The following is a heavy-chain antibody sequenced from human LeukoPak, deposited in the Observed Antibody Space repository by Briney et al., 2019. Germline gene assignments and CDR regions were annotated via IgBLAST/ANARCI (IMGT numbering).Heavy chain of an antibody. CDR1: GFTFSNYY. CDR3: TGDTSGWYGFDY. Sequence: PGGSLRLSCAASGFTFSNYYMNWVRQAPGKGLEWVSYIDGSSSTIYYTDSVKGRFAISRDNAKNSLYLQMSSLRAEDTAIYYCTGDTSGWYGFDYWGQGTLVTVSS. D-gene: IGHD6-19*01. CDR2: IDGSSSTI. V-gene: IGHV3-48*04. J-gene: IGHJ4*02.